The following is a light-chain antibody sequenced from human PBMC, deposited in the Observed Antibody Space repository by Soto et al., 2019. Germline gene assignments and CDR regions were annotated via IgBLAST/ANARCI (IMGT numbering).Light chain of an antibody. CDR1: QSVSSSY. J-gene: IGKJ4*01. CDR2: GAS. Sequence: EIVLTQSPGTLSLSPGERATLSCRASQSVSSSYLAWYQQKPGQAPRLLIYGASSRATGIPDRFSGSGSGTDFTLTISRLEPEDFAVYYCPQYGSSPPLTFGGGTKLAIK. CDR3: PQYGSSPPLT. V-gene: IGKV3-20*01.